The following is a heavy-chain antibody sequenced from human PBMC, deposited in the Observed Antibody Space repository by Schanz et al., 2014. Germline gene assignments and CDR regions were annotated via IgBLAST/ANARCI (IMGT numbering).Heavy chain of an antibody. CDR3: ARGIGGYGANNYFDY. CDR1: GFTFNSYA. CDR2: LSGSGGST. Sequence: DVQLLESGGGLVQPGGSLRLSCAASGFTFNSYAMTWVRQAPGKGLEWVSALSGSGGSTYYADSVKGRFTISRDNAKNTLYLHMNTLRSEDTAVYSCARGIGGYGANNYFDYWGQGTLVTVSS. V-gene: IGHV3-23*01. D-gene: IGHD5-12*01. J-gene: IGHJ4*02.